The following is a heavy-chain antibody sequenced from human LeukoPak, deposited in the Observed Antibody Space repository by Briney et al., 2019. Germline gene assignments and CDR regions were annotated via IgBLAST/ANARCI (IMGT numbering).Heavy chain of an antibody. Sequence: GGSPRLSCAASGFTFSIYEMNWVRQAPGKGLEWISYISSTGSTIYYADSVKGRFTISRDNAKNSLDLQMNSLRAEDTAVYYCAKVGYYYDSSGYYGGGYFDYWGQGTLVTVSS. J-gene: IGHJ4*02. CDR2: ISSTGSTI. CDR1: GFTFSIYE. D-gene: IGHD3-22*01. V-gene: IGHV3-48*03. CDR3: AKVGYYYDSSGYYGGGYFDY.